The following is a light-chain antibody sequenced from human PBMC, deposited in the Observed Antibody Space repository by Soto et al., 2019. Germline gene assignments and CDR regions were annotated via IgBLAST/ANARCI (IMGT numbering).Light chain of an antibody. CDR2: SDT. CDR3: AAWDDSLNAVI. Sequence: QSVLTQSPSASGTPGQRVTISCSGSSSNIGSNTVNWYRQLPGTAPKLLIYSDTHRPSGVPDRFSGSKSGTSASLAISGLQSEDEADYYCAAWDDSLNAVIFGGGTKLTVL. V-gene: IGLV1-44*01. CDR1: SSNIGSNT. J-gene: IGLJ2*01.